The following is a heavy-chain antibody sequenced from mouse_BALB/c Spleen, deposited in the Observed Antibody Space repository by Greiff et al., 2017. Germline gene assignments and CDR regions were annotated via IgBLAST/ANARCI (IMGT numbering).Heavy chain of an antibody. J-gene: IGHJ2*01. CDR3: ARGDRYDASLFDY. CDR2: INPSNGRT. Sequence: VQLQQPGAELVKPGASVKLSCKASGYTFTSYWMHWVKQRPGQGLEWIGEINPSNGRTNYNEKFKSKATLTVDKSSSTAYMQLSSLTSEDSAVYYCARGDRYDASLFDYWGQGTTLTVSS. D-gene: IGHD2-14*01. V-gene: IGHV1S81*02. CDR1: GYTFTSYW.